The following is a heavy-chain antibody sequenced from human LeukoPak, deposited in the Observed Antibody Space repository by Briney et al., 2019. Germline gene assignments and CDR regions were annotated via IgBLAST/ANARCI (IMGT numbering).Heavy chain of an antibody. D-gene: IGHD1-26*01. J-gene: IGHJ6*03. V-gene: IGHV4-4*07. Sequence: SETLSLTCTVSGVSISGYYWSWIRQSAGKGLEWIGRIYISRGTDYNPSLRSRVIMSVDTSKNQFSLQLTSVTAADTAVYYCARESRIVEGDGYYIDVWGKGTTVTISS. CDR1: GVSISGYY. CDR2: IYISRGT. CDR3: ARESRIVEGDGYYIDV.